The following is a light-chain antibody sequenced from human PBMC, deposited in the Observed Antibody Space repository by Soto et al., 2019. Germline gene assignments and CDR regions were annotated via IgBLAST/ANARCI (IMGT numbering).Light chain of an antibody. J-gene: IGKJ5*01. Sequence: QSPSSLSASVGDRVTITCQASQDISNYLNWYQQKPGKAPKLLIYDASNLETGVPSRFSGSGSGTEFTLTISSLQPDDFATYYCQQYNSYPITFGQGTRLEI. CDR1: QDISNY. V-gene: IGKV1-33*01. CDR2: DAS. CDR3: QQYNSYPIT.